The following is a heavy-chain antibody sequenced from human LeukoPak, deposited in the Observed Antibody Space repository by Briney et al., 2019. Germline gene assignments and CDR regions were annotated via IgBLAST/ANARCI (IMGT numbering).Heavy chain of an antibody. Sequence: GGYLRLSCAASGFTFSSYAMSWVRQAPGKGLEWVSAFSGSGYSTYYADSVKGRFTISRDNSRNTLYLQMDSLGAEDTAIYYCAKFASASCCQSAFDIWGQGTMVTVSS. CDR3: AKFASASCCQSAFDI. V-gene: IGHV3-23*01. D-gene: IGHD2-2*01. J-gene: IGHJ3*02. CDR1: GFTFSSYA. CDR2: FSGSGYST.